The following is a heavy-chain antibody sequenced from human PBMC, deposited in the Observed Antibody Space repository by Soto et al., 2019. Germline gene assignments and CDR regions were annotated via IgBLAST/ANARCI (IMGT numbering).Heavy chain of an antibody. Sequence: GGSLRLACAASGFTFSSYAMSWVRQAPGEGLEWVSAISGSGGSTYYADSVKGRFTISRDNSKNTLYLQMNSLRAEDTAVYYCAKDLQDFWSGYYNPYAFDIWGQGTMVTVSS. V-gene: IGHV3-23*01. D-gene: IGHD3-3*01. CDR2: ISGSGGST. J-gene: IGHJ3*02. CDR3: AKDLQDFWSGYYNPYAFDI. CDR1: GFTFSSYA.